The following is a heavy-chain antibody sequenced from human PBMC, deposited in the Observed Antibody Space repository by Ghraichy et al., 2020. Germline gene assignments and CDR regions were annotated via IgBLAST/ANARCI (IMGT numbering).Heavy chain of an antibody. Sequence: SVKVSCKASGGTFSSYTISWVRQAPGQGLEWMGRIIPILGIANYAQKFQGRVTITADKSTSTAYMELSSLRSEDTAVYYCARGVGRELLPRDAFDIWGQGTMVTVSS. D-gene: IGHD1-26*01. CDR2: IIPILGIA. J-gene: IGHJ3*02. CDR1: GGTFSSYT. V-gene: IGHV1-69*02. CDR3: ARGVGRELLPRDAFDI.